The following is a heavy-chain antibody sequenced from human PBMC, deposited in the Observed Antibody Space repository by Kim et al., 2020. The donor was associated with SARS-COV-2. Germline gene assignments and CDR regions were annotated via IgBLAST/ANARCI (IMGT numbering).Heavy chain of an antibody. CDR2: ISGSGNYI. CDR3: EGLEGLYGMDV. J-gene: IGHJ6*02. V-gene: IGHV3-21*01. Sequence: GGSLRLSCAASGFTFSSYSMNWVRQAPGKGLEWVASISGSGNYIYYADSVKGRFTISRDNSKKSLFVQMNSLRGDDTGVYYCEGLEGLYGMDVWRQGTTVTLCS. CDR1: GFTFSSYS.